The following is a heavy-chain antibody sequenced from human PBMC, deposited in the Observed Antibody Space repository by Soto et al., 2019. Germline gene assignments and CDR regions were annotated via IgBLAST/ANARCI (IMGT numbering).Heavy chain of an antibody. V-gene: IGHV1-69*01. CDR3: ARDPEYCSGGSCYRYFDY. CDR2: IIPIFGTA. CDR1: GGTFSSYA. D-gene: IGHD2-15*01. Sequence: QVQLVQSGAEVKKPGSSVKVSCKASGGTFSSYAISWVRQAPGQGLEWMGGIIPIFGTANYAQKFQGRVTITADESTSTAYMELCSLRSEDMAMYYCARDPEYCSGGSCYRYFDYWGQGTLVTVSS. J-gene: IGHJ4*02.